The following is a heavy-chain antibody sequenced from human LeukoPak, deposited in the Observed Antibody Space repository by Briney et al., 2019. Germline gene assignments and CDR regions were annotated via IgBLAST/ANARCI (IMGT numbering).Heavy chain of an antibody. D-gene: IGHD1-7*01. V-gene: IGHV3-33*01. Sequence: GGSLRLSCAASGFTFSSYGMHWVRQAPGKGLEWVAVIWYDGSNKYYADSVKGRFTISRDNSKNTLYLQMNSLRAEDTAVYYCASFSITGTTVLDYRGQGTLVTVSS. J-gene: IGHJ4*02. CDR3: ASFSITGTTVLDY. CDR2: IWYDGSNK. CDR1: GFTFSSYG.